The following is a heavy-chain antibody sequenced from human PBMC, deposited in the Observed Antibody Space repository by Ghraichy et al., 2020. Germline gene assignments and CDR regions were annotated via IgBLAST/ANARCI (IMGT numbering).Heavy chain of an antibody. CDR2: IYYSGST. J-gene: IGHJ4*02. D-gene: IGHD4-11*01. V-gene: IGHV4-59*01. CDR3: ARAALELRTDSSYDYFDY. CDR1: GASISSYY. Sequence: SETLSLTCTVSGASISSYYWSWMRQPPGKGLEWVGYIYYSGSTNYNPSLKSRVTISVDTSKNQFSLRLSSVTAADTAVYYCARAALELRTDSSYDYFDYWGQGTLVTVSS.